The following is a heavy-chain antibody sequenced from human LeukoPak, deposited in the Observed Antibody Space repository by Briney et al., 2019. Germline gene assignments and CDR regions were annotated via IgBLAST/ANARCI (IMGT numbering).Heavy chain of an antibody. Sequence: SETLSLTCTVSGGSISSYYWSWIRQPPGKGLEWIGYIYYSGSTNYNPSLKSRVTISVDTSKNQFSLKLSSATAADTAVYYCARLRGYSYGSFDYWGQGTLVTVSS. CDR2: IYYSGST. CDR3: ARLRGYSYGSFDY. J-gene: IGHJ4*02. D-gene: IGHD5-18*01. V-gene: IGHV4-59*01. CDR1: GGSISSYY.